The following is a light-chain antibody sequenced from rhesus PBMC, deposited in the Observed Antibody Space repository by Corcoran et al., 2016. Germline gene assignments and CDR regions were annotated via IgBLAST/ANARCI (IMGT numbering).Light chain of an antibody. V-gene: IGKV1-22*01. J-gene: IGKJ3*01. CDR2: KAS. CDR3: QQYSSSPFT. Sequence: DIQMTQSPSSRSAFVGDTVTINCRASQSISSWLAWYQQKPGKPPKLLFYKASSLQSGVPSRFSGSGSGTDFTLTISSLRSEDFATYYCQQYSSSPFTFGPGTKLDIK. CDR1: QSISSW.